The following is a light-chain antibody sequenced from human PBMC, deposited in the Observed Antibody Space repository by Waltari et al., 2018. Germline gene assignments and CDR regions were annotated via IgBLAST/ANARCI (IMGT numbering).Light chain of an antibody. J-gene: IGKJ1*01. V-gene: IGKV3-15*01. CDR2: NGA. CDR3: QQYDDWPAT. CDR1: QSSSTN. Sequence: VMTHSPDILSLSPGEQVTLSCRASQSSSTNVAWYQHKPGLAPTLLIYNGATRYTGIPAPFSGSGSGTEFTLTISSLQPEDFAVYFCQQYDDWPATFGQGTKVEI.